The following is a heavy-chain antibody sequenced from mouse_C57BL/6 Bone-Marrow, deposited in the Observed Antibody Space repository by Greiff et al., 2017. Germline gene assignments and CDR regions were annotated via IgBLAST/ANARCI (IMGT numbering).Heavy chain of an antibody. Sequence: QVQLKQPGAELVKPGASVKLSCKASGYTFTSYWMHWVKQRPGQGLEWIGMIHPNSGSTNYNEKFKSKATLTVDKSSSTAYMQLSSLTSEDSAVYYGARNYEREMDYWGQGTSVTVSS. CDR2: IHPNSGST. CDR3: ARNYEREMDY. J-gene: IGHJ4*01. D-gene: IGHD1-1*01. V-gene: IGHV1-64*01. CDR1: GYTFTSYW.